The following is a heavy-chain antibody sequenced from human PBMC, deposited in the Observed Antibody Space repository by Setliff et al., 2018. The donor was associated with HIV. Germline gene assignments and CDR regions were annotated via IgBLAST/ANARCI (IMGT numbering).Heavy chain of an antibody. CDR2: MYYTGNT. CDR3: ASSPIITNGYYFDY. D-gene: IGHD2-8*01. CDR1: RGSISSGTYC. Sequence: SETRSLTCTVSRGSISSGTYCWGWIRQPPGTGLERIGNMYYTGNTYHNPSPKSRVTISVDTSKNQFSPMLSSVTAADTAVYYWASSPIITNGYYFDYWGPGTLVTVSS. V-gene: IGHV4-39*01. J-gene: IGHJ4*02.